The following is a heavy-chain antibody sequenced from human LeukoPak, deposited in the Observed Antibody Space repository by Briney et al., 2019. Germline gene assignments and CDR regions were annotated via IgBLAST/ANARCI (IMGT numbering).Heavy chain of an antibody. J-gene: IGHJ3*02. Sequence: ASVTVSCTASVGTFSSYAISWVRQAPGQGLEWMGGIIPIFGTANYAQKFQGRVTITADESTSTAYMELSSLRSEDTAVYYCAIENYDFWSGHSADAFDIWGQGTMVTVSS. CDR1: VGTFSSYA. V-gene: IGHV1-69*13. CDR3: AIENYDFWSGHSADAFDI. D-gene: IGHD3-3*01. CDR2: IIPIFGTA.